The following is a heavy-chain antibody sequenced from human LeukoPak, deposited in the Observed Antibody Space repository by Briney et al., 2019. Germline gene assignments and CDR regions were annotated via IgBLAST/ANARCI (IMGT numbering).Heavy chain of an antibody. Sequence: PGGSLRLSCSASGFTFSTFTMDWVRQAPGKGLEYVSAISSNGGSSSHADSVKGRFTISRDNSKNTLYLQMSSLRADDTAVYYCLKLEDSIGWYYFDCWRQGTLVTVSS. CDR3: LKLEDSIGWYYFDC. V-gene: IGHV3-64D*08. D-gene: IGHD6-13*01. CDR2: ISSNGGSS. J-gene: IGHJ4*02. CDR1: GFTFSTFT.